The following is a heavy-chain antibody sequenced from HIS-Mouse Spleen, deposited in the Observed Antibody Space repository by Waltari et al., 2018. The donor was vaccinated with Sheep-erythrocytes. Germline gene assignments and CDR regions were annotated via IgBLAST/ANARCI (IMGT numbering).Heavy chain of an antibody. D-gene: IGHD3-3*01. J-gene: IGHJ3*02. Sequence: QLQLQESGPGLVKPSETLSLTCTVSGGSISSSSYYWGWIRHPPGKGLAWIGSVYYSGSPYSDPSHKGRVTISVDTSKNQFSLKLSSVTAADTAVYYCARDSVDGRFLEWLLFDAFDIWGQGTMVTVSS. CDR2: VYYSGSP. V-gene: IGHV4-39*07. CDR1: GGSISSSSYY. CDR3: ARDSVDGRFLEWLLFDAFDI.